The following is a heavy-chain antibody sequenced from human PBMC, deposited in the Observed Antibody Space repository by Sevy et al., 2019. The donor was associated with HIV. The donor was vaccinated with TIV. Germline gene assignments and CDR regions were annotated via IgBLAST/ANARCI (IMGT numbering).Heavy chain of an antibody. CDR2: IYSGGST. CDR1: TFSVTDNY. J-gene: IGHJ6*02. D-gene: IGHD3-22*01. CDR3: ARDRYYDASGYYYYYYGLDV. V-gene: IGHV3-66*01. Sequence: GGSLRLSCTASTFSVTDNYMSWVRQAPGKGLEWVSTIYSGGSTFYADSVKGRFTISRDNSKNTLYLQMNSLRAEDTAVYYCARDRYYDASGYYYYYYGLDVWGQRTTVTVSS.